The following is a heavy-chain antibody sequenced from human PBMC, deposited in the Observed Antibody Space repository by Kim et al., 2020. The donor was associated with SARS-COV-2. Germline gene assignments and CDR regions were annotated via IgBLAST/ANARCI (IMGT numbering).Heavy chain of an antibody. Sequence: SVKGRFTISRDNAKNSLYLQMNSLRAEDTALYYCAKGEAYYYDSRGAFDIWGQGTMVTVSS. J-gene: IGHJ3*02. D-gene: IGHD3-22*01. CDR3: AKGEAYYYDSRGAFDI. V-gene: IGHV3-9*01.